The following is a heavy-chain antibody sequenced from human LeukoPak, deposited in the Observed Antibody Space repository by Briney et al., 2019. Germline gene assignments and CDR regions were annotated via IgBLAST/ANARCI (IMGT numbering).Heavy chain of an antibody. D-gene: IGHD5-24*01. CDR2: IRYDGSYE. J-gene: IGHJ6*03. CDR3: AKDGGLHLYYYYNYMDI. V-gene: IGHV3-30*02. Sequence: GGSLRLSCAASGFTFNSYGMHWVRKAPGKGLEGVAFIRYDGSYEYYGDSVKGRLTISRDNSKTTLYLQMNSLRSEDTAVYYCAKDGGLHLYYYYNYMDIWGKGTTVTVSS. CDR1: GFTFNSYG.